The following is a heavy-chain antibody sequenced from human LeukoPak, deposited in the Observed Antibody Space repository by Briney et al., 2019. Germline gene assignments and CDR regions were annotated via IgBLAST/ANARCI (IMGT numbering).Heavy chain of an antibody. Sequence: GGSLRLSCTASGFTFGDYAMSWVRQAPGKGLEWVGFIRSKAYGGTTEYAASVKGGFTISRDDSKSIAYLQMNSLKTEDTAVYYCTRGSSDYYDSSGYYYGYWGQGTLVTVSS. CDR3: TRGSSDYYDSSGYYYGY. D-gene: IGHD3-22*01. CDR1: GFTFGDYA. CDR2: IRSKAYGGTT. J-gene: IGHJ4*02. V-gene: IGHV3-49*04.